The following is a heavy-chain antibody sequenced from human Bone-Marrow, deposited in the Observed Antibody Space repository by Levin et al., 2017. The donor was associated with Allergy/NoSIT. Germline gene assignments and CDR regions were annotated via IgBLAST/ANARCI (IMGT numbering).Heavy chain of an antibody. D-gene: IGHD3-22*01. Sequence: PGGSLRLSCGASGFTFSSYSMNWVRQAPGKGLEWVSSISSSSSYIYYADSVKGRFIISRDNAKNSLYLQMNSLRVEDTAVYYCSREPAFRFDYENWGQGTLVSVSS. V-gene: IGHV3-21*01. CDR2: ISSSSSYI. CDR3: SREPAFRFDYEN. J-gene: IGHJ4*02. CDR1: GFTFSSYS.